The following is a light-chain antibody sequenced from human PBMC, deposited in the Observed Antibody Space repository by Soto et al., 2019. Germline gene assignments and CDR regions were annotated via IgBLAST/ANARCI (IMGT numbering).Light chain of an antibody. Sequence: EIVLTQSPGTLPLSPGERATLSCRASQSVSSNYLVWYQQKPGQAPRPLIYGASIRATGIPDRFSGSGSGTDFTLTISRLEPEDFAVHYCQQYANSPFTFGQGTKLEIK. CDR2: GAS. V-gene: IGKV3-20*01. CDR3: QQYANSPFT. CDR1: QSVSSNY. J-gene: IGKJ2*01.